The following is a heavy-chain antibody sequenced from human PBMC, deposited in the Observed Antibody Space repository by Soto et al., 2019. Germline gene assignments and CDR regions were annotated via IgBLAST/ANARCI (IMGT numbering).Heavy chain of an antibody. J-gene: IGHJ6*02. D-gene: IGHD2-15*01. CDR1: GGSFSGYY. CDR2: INHSGST. V-gene: IGHV4-34*01. CDR3: ARSPVGGSDARKYYYGMDV. Sequence: SETLSLTCAVYGGSFSGYYWSWIRQPPGKGLEWIGEINHSGSTNYNPSLKSRVTISVDTSKNQFSLKLSSVTAADTAVYYCARSPVGGSDARKYYYGMDVWGQGNTVTVS.